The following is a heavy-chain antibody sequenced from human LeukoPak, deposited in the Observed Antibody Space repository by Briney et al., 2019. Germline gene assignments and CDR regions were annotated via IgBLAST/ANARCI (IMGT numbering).Heavy chain of an antibody. CDR2: THYSGST. Sequence: SETLSLTCTVSGDSISSYYWTWIRQPPGKGLEWIAYTHYSGSTSSNPSLKSRVTVSVDTSNNQFSLKLTSVTAADTAVYYCARDDILTGYYGNFDFWGQGTLVTVSS. J-gene: IGHJ4*02. D-gene: IGHD3-9*01. CDR1: GDSISSYY. CDR3: ARDDILTGYYGNFDF. V-gene: IGHV4-59*01.